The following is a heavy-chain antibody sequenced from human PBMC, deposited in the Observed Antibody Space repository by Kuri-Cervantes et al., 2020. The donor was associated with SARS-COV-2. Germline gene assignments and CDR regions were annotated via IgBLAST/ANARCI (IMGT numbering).Heavy chain of an antibody. J-gene: IGHJ4*02. Sequence: SCTVSGASISSGAFYWNWIRQPAGKGLEWIGRIYTTGSSSSNPALKSRLTISVDTSKNQFSLKLSSVTAADTAVYYCARAGVVIAIPDYWGQGTLVTVSS. CDR3: ARAGVVIAIPDY. V-gene: IGHV4-61*02. CDR1: GASISSGAFY. D-gene: IGHD2-21*01. CDR2: IYTTGSS.